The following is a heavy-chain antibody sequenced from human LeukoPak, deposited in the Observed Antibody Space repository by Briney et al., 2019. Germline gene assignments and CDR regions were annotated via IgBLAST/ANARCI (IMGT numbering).Heavy chain of an antibody. CDR1: GFTVSSNY. Sequence: PGGSLRLSCAASGFTVSSNYMSWVRQAPGKGLEWVSVIYSGGSTYYADFVKGRFTISRDNAKNSLYLQMSNLRAEDTAVYFCARGGGLDVWGQGATVTVSS. V-gene: IGHV3-53*01. D-gene: IGHD3-16*01. CDR2: IYSGGST. CDR3: ARGGGLDV. J-gene: IGHJ6*02.